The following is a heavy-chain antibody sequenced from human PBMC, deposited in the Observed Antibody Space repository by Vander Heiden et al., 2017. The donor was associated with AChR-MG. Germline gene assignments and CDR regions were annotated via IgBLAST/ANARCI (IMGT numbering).Heavy chain of an antibody. J-gene: IGHJ6*02. CDR3: ASWKRQGFYDSSGYYPGVYYYYYGMDV. CDR2: INHSGST. V-gene: IGHV4-34*01. CDR1: GGSFSGYY. Sequence: QVQLQQWGAGLLKPSETLSLTCAVYGGSFSGYYWSWIRQPPGKGLEWIGEINHSGSTNYNPSLKSRVTISVDTSNNQFSLKLSSVTAADTAVYYCASWKRQGFYDSSGYYPGVYYYYYGMDVWGQGTTVTVSS. D-gene: IGHD3-22*01.